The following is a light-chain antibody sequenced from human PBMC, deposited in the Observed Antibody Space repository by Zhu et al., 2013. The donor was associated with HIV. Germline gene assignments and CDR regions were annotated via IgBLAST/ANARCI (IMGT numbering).Light chain of an antibody. Sequence: EIVLTQSPGTLSLSPGERVTLSCRASRSVSANSLAWYQQNPGQAPRLLIYDASSRATGIPDRFSGSGSGTDFTLTISRLEPEDFAVYYCQQYGGSPRTFGQGTKVDIK. J-gene: IGKJ1*01. CDR1: RSVSANS. CDR3: QQYGGSPRT. CDR2: DAS. V-gene: IGKV3-20*01.